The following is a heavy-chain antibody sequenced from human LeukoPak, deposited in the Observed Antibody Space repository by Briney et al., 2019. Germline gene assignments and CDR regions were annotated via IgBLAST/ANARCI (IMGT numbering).Heavy chain of an antibody. CDR3: ATSELDSSGSPARIDY. V-gene: IGHV3-66*01. Sequence: PGGSLRLSCAASGFTVSSNYMSWVRQAPGKGLEWVSVIYSGGSTYYADSVKGRFTISRDNSKNTLYLQMNSLRAEDTAVYYCATSELDSSGSPARIDYWGQGTLVTVSS. CDR2: IYSGGST. J-gene: IGHJ4*02. D-gene: IGHD3-22*01. CDR1: GFTVSSNY.